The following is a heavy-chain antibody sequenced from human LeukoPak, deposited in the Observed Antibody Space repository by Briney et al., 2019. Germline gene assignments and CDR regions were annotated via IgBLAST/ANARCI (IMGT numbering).Heavy chain of an antibody. Sequence: GASVKVSCKVSGYTLTELSMHWVRQAPGKGLEWMGGFDPEEGKIIYAQKFQGRVTMTEDTSTDTAYMELNSLRSEDTAVYYCATDLATARIKDQSNYWGQGTLVTVSS. CDR1: GYTLTELS. CDR3: ATDLATARIKDQSNY. J-gene: IGHJ4*02. CDR2: FDPEEGKI. D-gene: IGHD5-18*01. V-gene: IGHV1-24*01.